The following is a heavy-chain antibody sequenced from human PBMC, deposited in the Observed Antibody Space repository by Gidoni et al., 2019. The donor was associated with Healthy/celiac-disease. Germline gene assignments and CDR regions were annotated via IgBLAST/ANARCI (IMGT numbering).Heavy chain of an antibody. CDR1: GCTLSSYA. CDR3: AKDRDYSNYGDWYFDL. Sequence: EVQLWESGGGVVQPGGSLRRSCAASGCTLSSYAMSWVRQAPGKGLEWVSAISGSGGSTSSADSVKGRFTISRDNSKHTLSLQMNSLRAEDTAVYYCAKDRDYSNYGDWYFDLWGRGTLVTVSS. CDR2: ISGSGGST. V-gene: IGHV3-23*01. J-gene: IGHJ2*01. D-gene: IGHD4-4*01.